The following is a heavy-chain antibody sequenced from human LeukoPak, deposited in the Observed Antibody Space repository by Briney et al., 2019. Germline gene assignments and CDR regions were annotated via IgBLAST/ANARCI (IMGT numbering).Heavy chain of an antibody. D-gene: IGHD6-19*01. CDR1: GGSFSGYY. CDR3: ARIQNVMTGYSSGPDYFDY. V-gene: IGHV4-34*01. J-gene: IGHJ4*02. Sequence: SETLSLTCAVYGGSFSGYYWSWIRQPPGKGLEWIGEINHSGSTNYNPSLKSRVTISVDTSKNQFSLKLSSVTAADTAVYYCARIQNVMTGYSSGPDYFDYWGQGTLVTVSS. CDR2: INHSGST.